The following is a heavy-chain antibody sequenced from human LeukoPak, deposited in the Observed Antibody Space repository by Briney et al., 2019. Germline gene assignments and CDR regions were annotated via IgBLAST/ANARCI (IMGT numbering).Heavy chain of an antibody. J-gene: IGHJ4*02. CDR2: ISSSSSYI. CDR3: ARVFTIFGVPYYFDY. CDR1: GFTFSSYS. V-gene: IGHV3-21*01. Sequence: GGSLRLSCAASGFTFSSYSMNWVRQAPGKGLEWVSSISSSSSYIYSADSVKGRFTISRDNAKNSLYLQMNSLRAEDTAVYYCARVFTIFGVPYYFDYWGQGTPVTVSS. D-gene: IGHD3-3*01.